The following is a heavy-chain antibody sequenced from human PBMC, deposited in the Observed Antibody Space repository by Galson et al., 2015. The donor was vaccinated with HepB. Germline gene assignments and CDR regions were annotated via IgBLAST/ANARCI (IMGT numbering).Heavy chain of an antibody. J-gene: IGHJ5*02. CDR2: IYYSGST. D-gene: IGHD2-15*01. CDR3: ARDPAYCSGGSCYPYNWFDP. V-gene: IGHV4-30-4*01. CDR1: GGSISSGDYY. Sequence: LSLTCTVSGGSISSGDYYWSWIRQPPGKGLEWIGYIYYSGSTYYNPSLKSRVTISVDTSKNQFSLKLSSVTAADTAVYYCARDPAYCSGGSCYPYNWFDPWGQGTLVTVSS.